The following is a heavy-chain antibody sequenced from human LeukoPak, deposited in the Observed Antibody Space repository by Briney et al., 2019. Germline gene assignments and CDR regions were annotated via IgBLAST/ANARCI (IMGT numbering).Heavy chain of an antibody. CDR1: GGSFSGYY. V-gene: IGHV4-34*01. CDR2: IYYSGSA. Sequence: SETLSLTCAVYGGSFSGYYWSWIRQPPGKGLEWIGYIYYSGSAYYNPALKSRVAISLDTSKNQFSLNLGSVTAADTAVYYCARRKGWFDPWGQGTRVTVSS. CDR3: ARRKGWFDP. J-gene: IGHJ5*02.